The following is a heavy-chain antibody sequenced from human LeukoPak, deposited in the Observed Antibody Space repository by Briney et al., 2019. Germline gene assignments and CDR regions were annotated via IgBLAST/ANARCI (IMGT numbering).Heavy chain of an antibody. CDR1: GYSISSGYY. V-gene: IGHV4-38-2*01. CDR2: IYHSGST. D-gene: IGHD1-26*01. Sequence: SETLSLTCAASGYSISSGYYWGWIRQPPGKGLEWIGSIYHSGSTYYNPSLKSRVTISVDTSKNQFSLKLSSVTAADTAVYYCARHKVGASGIIDWGQGTLVTVSS. J-gene: IGHJ4*02. CDR3: ARHKVGASGIID.